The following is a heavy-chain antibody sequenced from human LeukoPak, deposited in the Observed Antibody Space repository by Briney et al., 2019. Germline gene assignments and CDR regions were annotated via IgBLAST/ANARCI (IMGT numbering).Heavy chain of an antibody. D-gene: IGHD5-18*01. J-gene: IGHJ4*02. CDR3: ARAVDTAMVNYFDY. CDR1: GGSISSYY. CDR2: IYTSGSA. V-gene: IGHV4-4*07. Sequence: SETLSLTCTVSGGSISSYYWSWIRQPAGKGLEWIGRIYTSGSANYNPSLKSRVTMSVDTSKNQFSLKLSSVTAADTAVYYCARAVDTAMVNYFDYWGQGTLVTVSS.